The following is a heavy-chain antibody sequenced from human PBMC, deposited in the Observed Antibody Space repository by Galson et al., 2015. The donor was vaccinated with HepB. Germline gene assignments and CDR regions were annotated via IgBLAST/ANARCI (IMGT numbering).Heavy chain of an antibody. CDR1: GFTFSSYG. D-gene: IGHD5-18*01. Sequence: SLRLSCAASGFTFSSYGMHWVRQAPGKGLEWVAVISYDGSNKYYADSVKGRFTISRDNSKNTLYLQMNSLRAEDTAVYYCAKAWGRGYSYGWTDYWGQGTLVTVSS. CDR3: AKAWGRGYSYGWTDY. CDR2: ISYDGSNK. J-gene: IGHJ4*02. V-gene: IGHV3-30*18.